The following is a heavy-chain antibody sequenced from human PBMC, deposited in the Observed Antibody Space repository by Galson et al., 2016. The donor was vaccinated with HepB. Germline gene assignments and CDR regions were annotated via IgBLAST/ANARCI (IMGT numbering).Heavy chain of an antibody. J-gene: IGHJ4*02. CDR3: TKATKTGTTGY. CDR2: ISAGNGNT. Sequence: SVKVSCKASGNTFTSDAIHWVRQAPGQGLEWMGCISAGNGNTHSSQKFQDRVSITRDTSANTAFMELRSLRPEETAKYYCTKATKTGTTGYWGQGTLVIVSS. CDR1: GNTFTSDA. D-gene: IGHD1-1*01. V-gene: IGHV1-3*01.